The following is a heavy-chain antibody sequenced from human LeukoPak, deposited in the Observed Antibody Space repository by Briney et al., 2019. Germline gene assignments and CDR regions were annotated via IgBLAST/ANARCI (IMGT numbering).Heavy chain of an antibody. D-gene: IGHD3-22*01. J-gene: IGHJ4*02. Sequence: PGGSLRLSCAASGFTFSSYWMHSVRQAPGKGLVLVSPINIDGSTTTSPDSVKGRFTISIDNAKHTLYLQMNSLRAEDTAVYYCARDPYYYDSSGYYRLFDYWGQGTLVTVSS. V-gene: IGHV3-74*01. CDR3: ARDPYYYDSSGYYRLFDY. CDR1: GFTFSSYW. CDR2: INIDGSTT.